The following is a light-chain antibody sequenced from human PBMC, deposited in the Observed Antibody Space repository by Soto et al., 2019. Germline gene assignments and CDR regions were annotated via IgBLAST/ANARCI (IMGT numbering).Light chain of an antibody. Sequence: LPQSPGTLSLSPGDRATLACVRSQSVGSHLAWYQQRPGQAPRFLIYGASYRATGIPPRFSGSGSGTDFTLTISSLQSEDFAVYYCQQYDNWPPFTFGPGTKVDI. CDR2: GAS. J-gene: IGKJ3*01. CDR3: QQYDNWPPFT. CDR1: QSVGSH. V-gene: IGKV3-15*01.